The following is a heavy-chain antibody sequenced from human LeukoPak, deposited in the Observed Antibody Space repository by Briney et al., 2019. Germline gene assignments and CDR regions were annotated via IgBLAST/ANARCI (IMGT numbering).Heavy chain of an antibody. D-gene: IGHD6-19*01. V-gene: IGHV3-30*02. Sequence: GGSLRLSCAASGFIFSTYGMHWVRQAPGKGLEWVAFIRYDGNNNYYADSVKGRLTVSRDNSENTMYLQMDSLRAEDTAVYYCARSHSPRPGIAVAGYGGYFDYWGQGSLVIVSS. CDR1: GFIFSTYG. CDR2: IRYDGNNN. J-gene: IGHJ4*02. CDR3: ARSHSPRPGIAVAGYGGYFDY.